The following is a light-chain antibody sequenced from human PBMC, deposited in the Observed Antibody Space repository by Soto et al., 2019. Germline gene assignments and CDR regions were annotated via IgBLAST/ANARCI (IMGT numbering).Light chain of an antibody. CDR2: DVS. V-gene: IGLV2-14*01. J-gene: IGLJ2*01. CDR1: SSDVGGYNY. CDR3: SSYTSSSTLMV. Sequence: ALTQPASVSGSPGQSITISCTGTSSDVGGYNYVSWYQQHPGKAPKLVIYDVSNRPSGVSNRFSGSKSGNTASLTISGLQAEDEADYYCSSYTSSSTLMVFGGGTKLTVL.